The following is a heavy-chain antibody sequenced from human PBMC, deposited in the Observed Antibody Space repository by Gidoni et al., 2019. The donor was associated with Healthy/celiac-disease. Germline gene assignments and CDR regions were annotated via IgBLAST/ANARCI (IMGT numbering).Heavy chain of an antibody. V-gene: IGHV1-46*01. Sequence: QVQLVQSGAEGKKPGASVKVSCKASGYTFTSYYMHWVRQAPGQGLEWMGIINPSGGSTSYAQKFQGRVTMTRDTSTSTVYMELSSLRSEDTAVYYCARGSEGRFLEWPPGGYWGQGTLVTVSS. CDR2: INPSGGST. D-gene: IGHD3-3*01. J-gene: IGHJ4*02. CDR1: GYTFTSYY. CDR3: ARGSEGRFLEWPPGGY.